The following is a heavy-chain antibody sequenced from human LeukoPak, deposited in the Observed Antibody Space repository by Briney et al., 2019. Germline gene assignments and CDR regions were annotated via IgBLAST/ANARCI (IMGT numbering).Heavy chain of an antibody. Sequence: PGGSLRLSCAASGFTFSSYWMHWLRQAPGKGLVWVSRINSDGRTTTYADSVKGRFTISRDNAKNTLYLQMNSLRAEDTAVYYCARDGRAAAGTDYYYYMDVWGKGTTVTVSS. CDR1: GFTFSSYW. J-gene: IGHJ6*03. V-gene: IGHV3-74*01. CDR3: ARDGRAAAGTDYYYYMDV. D-gene: IGHD6-13*01. CDR2: INSDGRTT.